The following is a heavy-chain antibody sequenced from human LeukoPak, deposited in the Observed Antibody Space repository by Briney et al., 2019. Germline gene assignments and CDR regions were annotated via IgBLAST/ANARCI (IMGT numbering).Heavy chain of an antibody. CDR2: IIPIFGTA. V-gene: IGHV1-69*05. D-gene: IGHD3-16*01. CDR1: GGTFSSYA. Sequence: SVKVSCKASGGTFSSYAISWVRQAPGQGLEWMGRIIPIFGTANYAQKFQGGVTITTDESTSTAYMELSSLRSEDTAVYYCARDTAAVVTFGGVIPLGYWGQGTLVTVSS. CDR3: ARDTAAVVTFGGVIPLGY. J-gene: IGHJ4*02.